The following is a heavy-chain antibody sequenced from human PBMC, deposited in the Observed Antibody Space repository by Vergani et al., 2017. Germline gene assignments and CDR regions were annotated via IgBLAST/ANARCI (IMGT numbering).Heavy chain of an antibody. CDR3: ARHSXVEWLVKLGGIDP. V-gene: IGHV4-39*01. D-gene: IGHD6-19*01. J-gene: IGHJ5*02. CDR1: GASIRSSNYY. CDR2: IYYSGST. Sequence: QLQLQESGPGLVKPSATLPLTCSVSGASIRSSNYYWGWIRQPPGKGLEWIASIYYSGSTYYNPSLKSRVTISVDTSKNQFSLKLSSVTAADTAVYFCARHSXVEWLVKLGGIDPWGQGILVTVSS.